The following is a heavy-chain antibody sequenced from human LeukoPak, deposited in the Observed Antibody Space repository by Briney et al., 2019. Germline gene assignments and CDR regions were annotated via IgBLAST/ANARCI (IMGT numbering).Heavy chain of an antibody. CDR3: AKDRSSSSSAYAFDI. J-gene: IGHJ3*02. CDR2: IYSGGST. CDR1: GFTVSSNY. Sequence: PGGSLRLSCAASGFTVSSNYMSWVRQAPGKGLEWVSVIYSGGSTYYADSVKGRFTISGDNSKNTLYLQMNSLRAEDTAVYYCAKDRSSSSSAYAFDIWGQGTMVTVSS. V-gene: IGHV3-53*01. D-gene: IGHD6-6*01.